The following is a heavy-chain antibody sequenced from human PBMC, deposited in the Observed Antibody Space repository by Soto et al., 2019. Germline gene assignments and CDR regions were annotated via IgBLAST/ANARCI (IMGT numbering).Heavy chain of an antibody. CDR3: AKGSGYYSPYYYGRDV. CDR2: ISYDGSNK. D-gene: IGHD3-22*01. J-gene: IGHJ6*02. Sequence: PWGSLRLSCAASGFTFSSYGMHWVRQAPGKGLEWVAVISYDGSNKYYADSVKGRFTISRDNSKNTLYLQMNSLRAEDTAVYYCAKGSGYYSPYYYGRDVWGQGTTVTVSS. CDR1: GFTFSSYG. V-gene: IGHV3-30*18.